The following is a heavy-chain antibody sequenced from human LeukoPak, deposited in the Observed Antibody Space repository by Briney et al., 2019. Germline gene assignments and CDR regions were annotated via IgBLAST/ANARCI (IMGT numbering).Heavy chain of an antibody. J-gene: IGHJ4*02. CDR2: INHSGST. CDR3: ARGRNLWFGELWGL. V-gene: IGHV4-34*01. D-gene: IGHD3-10*01. Sequence: SSETLSLTCAVYGGSFSGYYWNWIRQPPGKGLEWIGEINHSGSTNYNPSLKSRVTISVDTSKNQFSLKLSSVTAADTAVYYCARGRNLWFGELWGLWGQGTLVTVSS. CDR1: GGSFSGYY.